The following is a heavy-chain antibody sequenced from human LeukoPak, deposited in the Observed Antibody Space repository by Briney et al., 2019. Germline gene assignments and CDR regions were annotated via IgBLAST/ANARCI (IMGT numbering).Heavy chain of an antibody. CDR1: GFTVSSNY. Sequence: PGGSLRLSCAASGFTVSSNYMSWVRQAPGKGLEWVSVIYSGGSTYYADSVKGRFTISRDNSKNTVYLQMNSLRAEDTAVYYCARDQVDIVATGAFDIWGQGTMVTVSS. J-gene: IGHJ3*02. V-gene: IGHV3-53*01. CDR2: IYSGGST. CDR3: ARDQVDIVATGAFDI. D-gene: IGHD5-12*01.